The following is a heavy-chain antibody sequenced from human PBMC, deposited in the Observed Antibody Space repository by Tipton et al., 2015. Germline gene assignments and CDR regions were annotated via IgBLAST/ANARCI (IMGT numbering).Heavy chain of an antibody. CDR1: GYTFPNYD. CDR3: ARGERGAPLSVFSFHY. CDR2: MNPNSGNT. J-gene: IGHJ4*02. Sequence: QSGAEVKKPGASVKVSCKAFGYTFPNYDIHWVRQASGQGLEWMGWMNPNSGNTVYAQKFQGRVTMTRNTSISTAYMELSSLRSEDTAVYFCARGERGAPLSVFSFHYWGQGTLVPVSS. V-gene: IGHV1-8*01. D-gene: IGHD3-16*01.